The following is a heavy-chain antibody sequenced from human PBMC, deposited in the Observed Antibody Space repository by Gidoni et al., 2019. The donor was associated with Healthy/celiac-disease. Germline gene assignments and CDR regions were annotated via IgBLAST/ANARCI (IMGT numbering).Heavy chain of an antibody. Sequence: EVQLVESGGGLVKPGGSLRLSCAASGLTFSSYSMNWVRQAPGKGLEWVSSISSSSRYIYYADSVKGRFTISRDNAKNSLYLQMNSLRAEDTAVYYCARDPPKDAFDIWGQGTMVTVSS. V-gene: IGHV3-21*01. CDR1: GLTFSSYS. CDR2: ISSSSRYI. CDR3: ARDPPKDAFDI. J-gene: IGHJ3*02.